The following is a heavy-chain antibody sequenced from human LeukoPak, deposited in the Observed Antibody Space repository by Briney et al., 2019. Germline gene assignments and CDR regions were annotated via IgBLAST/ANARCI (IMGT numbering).Heavy chain of an antibody. CDR3: AKGKDGYYYHGVDV. J-gene: IGHJ6*02. CDR1: GFTFNTYA. D-gene: IGHD5-24*01. V-gene: IGHV3-23*01. CDR2: IGGSGDNT. Sequence: GGSLRLSCAASGFTFNTYAMNWVRQAPGKGLEWVSAIGGSGDNTYYADSVKGRFTVSRDNSKSILYLQLNSLRADDTATYYCAKGKDGYYYHGVDVWGQGTTVTVSS.